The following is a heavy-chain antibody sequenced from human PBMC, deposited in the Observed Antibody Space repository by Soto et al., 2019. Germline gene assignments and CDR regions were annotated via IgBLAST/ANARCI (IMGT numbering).Heavy chain of an antibody. CDR2: IYYSGST. CDR1: GGSISPYY. D-gene: IGHD3-22*01. J-gene: IGHJ4*02. CDR3: ARPRSSGYAGEFDY. V-gene: IGHV4-59*01. Sequence: PSEILSLTCTVSGGSISPYYWSWIRQPPGKGLEWIGFIYYSGSTNYNPSLKSRVTISVDTSQNQFSLMLTSVTAAGTAVYYCARPRSSGYAGEFDYWGQGTLVTVSS.